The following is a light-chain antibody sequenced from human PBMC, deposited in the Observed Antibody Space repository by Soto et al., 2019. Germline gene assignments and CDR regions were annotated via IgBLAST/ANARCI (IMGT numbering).Light chain of an antibody. CDR2: TNN. J-gene: IGLJ3*02. Sequence: QSVLTQPPSASGTPGQRLTISCSGSTSNIESHPVNWFQQVPGAAPKLLIKTNNQRPSGVPDRFSGSKSGASASLAISGLQSEDEGTYYCATWDDSLSGWVFGGGTKVTVL. CDR3: ATWDDSLSGWV. CDR1: TSNIESHP. V-gene: IGLV1-44*01.